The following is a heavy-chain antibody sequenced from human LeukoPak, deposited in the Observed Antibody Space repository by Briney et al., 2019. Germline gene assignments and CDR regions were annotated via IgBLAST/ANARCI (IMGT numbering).Heavy chain of an antibody. J-gene: IGHJ4*02. Sequence: PGGSLRLSCVASGFTFDSYAMSWVRQAPGKGLEWVSSISGSGDRTYYADSVKGRFTISRDNSRNTVYLQMNSLRVEDTAIYYCAKGLSSSTWADFDYWGQGALVTVSS. CDR2: ISGSGDRT. CDR1: GFTFDSYA. D-gene: IGHD6-13*01. V-gene: IGHV3-23*01. CDR3: AKGLSSSTWADFDY.